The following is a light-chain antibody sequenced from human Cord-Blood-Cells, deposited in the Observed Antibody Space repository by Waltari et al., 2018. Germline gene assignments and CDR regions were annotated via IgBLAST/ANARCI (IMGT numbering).Light chain of an antibody. CDR2: DVS. V-gene: IGLV2-11*01. J-gene: IGLJ3*02. Sequence: QSALTQPRSVSGSPGRSVTISCTGTSSDVGGYNYVSWYQQHPGKAPKLMIYDVSKRPSGVPDRFSGSKSGNTASLTISGLQAEDEADYYCCSYAGSYTYWVFGGGTKLTVL. CDR1: SSDVGGYNY. CDR3: CSYAGSYTYWV.